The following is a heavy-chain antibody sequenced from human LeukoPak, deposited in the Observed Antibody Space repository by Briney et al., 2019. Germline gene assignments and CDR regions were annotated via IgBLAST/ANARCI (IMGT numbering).Heavy chain of an antibody. CDR2: IYYSGST. Sequence: PSETLSLTCTVSGGSISSYYWSWIRQPPGKGLEWIGYIYYSGSTNYNPSLKSRVTISVDTSKNQFSLKLSSVTAADTAVYYCARDLGIAAAGTSLRHYNWFDPWGQGTLVTVSS. CDR3: ARDLGIAAAGTSLRHYNWFDP. V-gene: IGHV4-59*01. J-gene: IGHJ5*02. CDR1: GGSISSYY. D-gene: IGHD6-13*01.